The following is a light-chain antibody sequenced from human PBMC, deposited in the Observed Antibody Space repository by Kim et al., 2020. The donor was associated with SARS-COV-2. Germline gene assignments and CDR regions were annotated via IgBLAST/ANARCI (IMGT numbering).Light chain of an antibody. CDR3: QQYNDWPSIT. CDR1: QTVFNN. CDR2: AAS. J-gene: IGKJ5*01. V-gene: IGKV3-15*01. Sequence: SQGERATRPRRARQTVFNNIAWYQQKPGQAPRLLIYAASTRANGIAARFSASGSGTDFTLTITSLQSEDSAVYYCQQYNDWPSITFGRWTRLEIK.